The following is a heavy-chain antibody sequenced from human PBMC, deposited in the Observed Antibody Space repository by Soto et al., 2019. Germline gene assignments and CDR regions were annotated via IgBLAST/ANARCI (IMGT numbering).Heavy chain of an antibody. CDR2: VYCSGST. CDR1: GGSISSAGYY. D-gene: IGHD3-10*01. Sequence: QVQLQESGPGLVKPSQTLSLTCTVSGGSISSAGYYWSWIRQHPGKGLEWVGYVYCSGSTYYNPPLKRRVTXSXTXAXXQFSLTLSSVTAAATAVYYCARYGSGSYYPTTFDYWGQGTLVTVSS. V-gene: IGHV4-31*03. CDR3: ARYGSGSYYPTTFDY. J-gene: IGHJ4*02.